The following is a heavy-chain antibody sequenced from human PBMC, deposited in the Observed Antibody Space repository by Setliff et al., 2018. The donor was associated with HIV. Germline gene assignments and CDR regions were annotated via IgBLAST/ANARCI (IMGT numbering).Heavy chain of an antibody. CDR1: GYTFTGHY. Sequence: ASVKVSCKTSGYTFTGHYVHWVRQAPGQGLEWMGWINPNSGATKYAQKFQGRVTMTRDTSISTAYMELSRLRSDDTAVYYCARSNFWSGFGYGYWGQGTLVTVSS. CDR2: INPNSGAT. CDR3: ARSNFWSGFGYGY. D-gene: IGHD3-3*01. J-gene: IGHJ4*02. V-gene: IGHV1-2*02.